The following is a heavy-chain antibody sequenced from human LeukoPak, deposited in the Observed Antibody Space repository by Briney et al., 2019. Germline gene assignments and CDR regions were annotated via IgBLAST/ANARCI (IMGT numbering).Heavy chain of an antibody. CDR3: ATPLRGVGGRDY. J-gene: IGHJ4*02. CDR2: MNPDNGDT. D-gene: IGHD1-26*01. V-gene: IGHV1-2*02. CDR1: GYMFTDYY. Sequence: ASVKVSCKASGYMFTDYYIHWVRRAPGQGLEWMGWMNPDNGDTNYAQKFQGRVTMTRDTSISTAYMELSSLRSDDTAVYYCATPLRGVGGRDYWGQGTLVTVSS.